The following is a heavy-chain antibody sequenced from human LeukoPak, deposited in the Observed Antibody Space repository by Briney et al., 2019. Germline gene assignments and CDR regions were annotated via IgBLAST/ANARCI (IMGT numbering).Heavy chain of an antibody. J-gene: IGHJ4*02. CDR1: GFTFEKYV. CDR3: AKDLGWELPAEAY. D-gene: IGHD1-26*01. V-gene: IGHV3-23*01. CDR2: IYGSGVSI. Sequence: GGSLRLSCVASGFTFEKYVMNWVRQAPGKGLEWLATIYGSGVSISYAGSVKGRFTISRDNSNNTLYLQMNSLRVEDTAMYFCAKDLGWELPAEAYWGQGILVTVSS.